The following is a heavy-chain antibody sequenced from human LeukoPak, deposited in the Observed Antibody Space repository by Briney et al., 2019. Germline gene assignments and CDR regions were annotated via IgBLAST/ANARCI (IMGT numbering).Heavy chain of an antibody. CDR1: GGSISSSSYY. J-gene: IGHJ4*02. CDR3: AREGGLQHHFAY. D-gene: IGHD3-16*01. CDR2: MYYSGST. V-gene: IGHV4-39*07. Sequence: PSETLSLTCTVSGGSISSSSYYWGWIRQPPGKGLEWIGSMYYSGSTYYNPSLKSRVTISVNTSKNQFSRKLSPGAAGAAAVYYCAREGGLQHHFAYWGQGTLVTVSS.